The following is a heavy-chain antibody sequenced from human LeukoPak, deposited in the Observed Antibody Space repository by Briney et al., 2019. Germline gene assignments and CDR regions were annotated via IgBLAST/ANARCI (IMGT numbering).Heavy chain of an antibody. CDR1: GFTFSTYG. CDR2: IRYDGSNK. D-gene: IGHD6-19*01. Sequence: GGSLRLSCAASGFTFSTYGMLWVRQAPGQGPEWVALIRYDGSNKYYADSVKGRFTFSRDNSKNTLYLQMNSLRVEDTAMYYCAKAGTQQWLLFVGVYWGQGALVTVSS. J-gene: IGHJ4*02. V-gene: IGHV3-30*02. CDR3: AKAGTQQWLLFVGVY.